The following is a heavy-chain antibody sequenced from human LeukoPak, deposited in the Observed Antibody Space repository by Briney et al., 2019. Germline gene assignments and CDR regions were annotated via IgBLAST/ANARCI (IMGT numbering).Heavy chain of an antibody. D-gene: IGHD6-19*01. V-gene: IGHV3-7*03. J-gene: IGHJ5*02. Sequence: ETLSLTCAVYGGSFSGYYWSWIRQPPGKGLEWVADIKQDGSEKYYVDSVKGRFTISRDNAKNSLYLQMNSLRAEDTAVYYCARGTGYSSGWYPRKSNWFDPWGQGTLVTVSS. CDR1: GGSFSGYY. CDR2: IKQDGSEK. CDR3: ARGTGYSSGWYPRKSNWFDP.